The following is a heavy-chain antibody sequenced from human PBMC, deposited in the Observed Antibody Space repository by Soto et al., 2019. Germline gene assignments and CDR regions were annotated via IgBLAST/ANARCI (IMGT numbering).Heavy chain of an antibody. CDR3: ARDIRYDFWCLPRSYYYYGMDV. D-gene: IGHD3-3*01. CDR1: GGTFSSYA. J-gene: IGHJ6*02. CDR2: IIPIFGTA. V-gene: IGHV1-69*01. Sequence: QVQLVQSGAEVKKPGSSVKVSCKASGGTFSSYAISWVRQAPGQGLEWMGGIIPIFGTANYAQKFQGRVTITADESTSTAYMELSSLRSEDTAVYYCARDIRYDFWCLPRSYYYYGMDVWGQGTTVTVSS.